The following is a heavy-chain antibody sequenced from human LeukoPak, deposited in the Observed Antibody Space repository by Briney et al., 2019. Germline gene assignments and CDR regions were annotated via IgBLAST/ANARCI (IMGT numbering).Heavy chain of an antibody. D-gene: IGHD4-11*01. CDR1: GFTFRSYW. CDR2: IKQDGSEM. V-gene: IGHV3-7*01. CDR3: ATSYFDNSLHAYDI. J-gene: IGHJ3*02. Sequence: GGSLRLSFAASGFTFRSYWMDWVRQAPGKGLEWVANIKQDGSEMYYVDSVKGRFTIPRDNTKNSLFLHMSSLRAEDTAVYFCATSYFDNSLHAYDIWGQGTMVTVSS.